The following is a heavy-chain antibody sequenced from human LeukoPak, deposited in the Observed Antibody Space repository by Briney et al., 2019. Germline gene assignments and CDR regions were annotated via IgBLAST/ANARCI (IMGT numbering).Heavy chain of an antibody. CDR3: AGEVGCSSTSCSKKFDY. V-gene: IGHV4-59*01. J-gene: IGHJ4*02. CDR1: GTSISSSY. CDR2: ISYSGST. D-gene: IGHD2-2*01. Sequence: PSETLSLTCTVSGTSISSSYWSWVRQPAGKGLEWIGYISYSGSTNHNRSLRSRVTISVDTSKNQLSLKLTSVTAADTAVYYCAGEVGCSSTSCSKKFDYWGQGTLVTVSS.